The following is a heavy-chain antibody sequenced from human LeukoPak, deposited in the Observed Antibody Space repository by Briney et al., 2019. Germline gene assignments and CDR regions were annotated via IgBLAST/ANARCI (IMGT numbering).Heavy chain of an antibody. CDR3: AKAVGVVVAAFDY. J-gene: IGHJ4*02. CDR1: GFTFSSYA. V-gene: IGHV3-23*01. D-gene: IGHD2-15*01. CDR2: IGGSGGGT. Sequence: GGSLRPSCVASGFTFSSYAMSGVRQAPGKGLEWVSAIGGSGGGTYYADSVKGRFTIPRDNSKNTLYLQMNSLRAEDTAVYYCAKAVGVVVAAFDYWGQGTLVTVSS.